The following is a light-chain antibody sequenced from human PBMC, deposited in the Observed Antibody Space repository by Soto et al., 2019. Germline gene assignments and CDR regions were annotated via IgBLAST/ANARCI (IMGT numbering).Light chain of an antibody. CDR2: DVS. V-gene: IGLV2-14*01. CDR3: SSYTSSSTLVV. Sequence: QSVLTQPASVSGSPGQPITISCTGTSSDVGGYNYVSWYQQHPGKAPKLMIYDVSNRPSGVSNRFSGSKSGNTASLTISGLQAEDEADYYCSSYTSSSTLVVFGGGTKVTVL. J-gene: IGLJ2*01. CDR1: SSDVGGYNY.